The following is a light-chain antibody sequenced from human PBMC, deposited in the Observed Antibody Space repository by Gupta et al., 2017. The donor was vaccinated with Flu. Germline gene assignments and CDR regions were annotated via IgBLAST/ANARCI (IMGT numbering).Light chain of an antibody. Sequence: SYEVIQPLSVSVALGQTARITCGGNNIGSKNVHWYQQKPGQAPVLVIYRNNNRPSGIPERFSGSNSGNTATLTISRTQAGDEADYYCQLWDSSTVLLGTGTKVTVL. J-gene: IGLJ1*01. CDR2: RNN. CDR3: QLWDSSTVL. CDR1: NIGSKN. V-gene: IGLV3-9*01.